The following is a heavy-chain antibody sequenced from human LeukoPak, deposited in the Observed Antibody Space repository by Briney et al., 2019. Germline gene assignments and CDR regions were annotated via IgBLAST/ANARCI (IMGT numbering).Heavy chain of an antibody. D-gene: IGHD6-13*01. CDR3: ARVDSSSWYYFDY. V-gene: IGHV1-2*02. CDR2: INPNSGGT. Sequence: GASVKVSCTASGYTFTGYYMHWVRQAPGQGLEWMGWINPNSGGTNYAQKFQGRVTMTRDTSISTAYMELSRLRSDDTAVYYCARVDSSSWYYFDYWGQGTLVTVSS. CDR1: GYTFTGYY. J-gene: IGHJ4*02.